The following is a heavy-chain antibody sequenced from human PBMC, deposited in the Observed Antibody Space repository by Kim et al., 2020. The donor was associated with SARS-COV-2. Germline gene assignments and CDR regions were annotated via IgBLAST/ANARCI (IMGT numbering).Heavy chain of an antibody. CDR1: GGSISSYY. CDR3: SSVAANWFDP. CDR2: IYYSGST. V-gene: IGHV4-59*08. Sequence: SETLSLTCTVSGGSISSYYWSWIRQPPGKGLEWIGYIYYSGSTNYNPSLKSRVTISVDTSKNQFSLNLSSVSAAATALYYFSSVAANWFDPFVPGTLVTV. D-gene: IGHD6-19*01. J-gene: IGHJ5*02.